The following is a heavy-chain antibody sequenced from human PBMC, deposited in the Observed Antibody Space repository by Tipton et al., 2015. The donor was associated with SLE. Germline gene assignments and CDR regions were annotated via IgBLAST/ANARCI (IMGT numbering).Heavy chain of an antibody. D-gene: IGHD3-3*01. CDR1: GGSISSANW. CDR3: ARTMTRPLMWFDP. J-gene: IGHJ5*02. CDR2: IYYSGTT. Sequence: TLSLTCTVSGGSISSANWWSWVRQPPGKGLEWIGEIYYSGTTNYNPSLESRVTISVDTSKNQFSLKLSSVTAADTAVYYCARTMTRPLMWFDPWGQGTLVTVSS. V-gene: IGHV4-4*02.